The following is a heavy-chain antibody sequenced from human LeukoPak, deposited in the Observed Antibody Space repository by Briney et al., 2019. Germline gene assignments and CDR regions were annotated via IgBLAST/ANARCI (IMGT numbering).Heavy chain of an antibody. Sequence: GASVKVSCKASGYTFTGYYMHWVRQAPGQGLEWMGIINPSGGSTSYAQKFQGRVTMTRDTSTSTVYMELSSLRSEDTAVYYCARVLVVTAILAAHDAFDIWGQGTMVTVSS. V-gene: IGHV1-46*01. CDR3: ARVLVVTAILAAHDAFDI. CDR1: GYTFTGYY. D-gene: IGHD2-21*02. CDR2: INPSGGST. J-gene: IGHJ3*02.